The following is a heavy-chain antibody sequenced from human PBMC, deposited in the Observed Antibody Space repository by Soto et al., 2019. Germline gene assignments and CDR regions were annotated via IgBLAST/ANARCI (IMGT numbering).Heavy chain of an antibody. J-gene: IGHJ4*02. CDR3: ATNYGSGSTHFDY. CDR1: EGTFNSYT. CDR2: VIPILGMA. V-gene: IGHV1-69*02. D-gene: IGHD3-10*01. Sequence: QVQLVQSGAEVKKPGSSVKVSCTASEGTFNSYTISWVRQATGQGLEWMGRVIPILGMANFARKFQGRVMITADKSTSTAYMVLSSLRSDDTAVYYCATNYGSGSTHFDYWGQGTLVTVSS.